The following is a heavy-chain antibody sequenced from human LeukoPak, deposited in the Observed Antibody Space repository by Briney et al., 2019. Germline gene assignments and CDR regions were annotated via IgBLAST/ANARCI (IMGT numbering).Heavy chain of an antibody. Sequence: SETLSLTCTVSGGSISSSSYYWGWIHQPPGKGLEWIGSIYYSGSTYYNPSLKSRVTISVDTSKNQFSLKLSSVTAADTAVYYCARALVGAPAFDIWGQGTMVTVSS. D-gene: IGHD1-26*01. J-gene: IGHJ3*02. CDR2: IYYSGST. CDR3: ARALVGAPAFDI. V-gene: IGHV4-39*07. CDR1: GGSISSSSYY.